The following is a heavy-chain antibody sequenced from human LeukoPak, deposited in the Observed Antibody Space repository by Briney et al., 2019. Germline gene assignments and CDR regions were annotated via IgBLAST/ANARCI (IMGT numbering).Heavy chain of an antibody. CDR3: ARQGHDDYGDLKD. J-gene: IGHJ4*02. CDR2: IYYSGTT. Sequence: PSETLSLTCTVSGASVSSSSYYWGWIRQPPGKGLEWIGSIYYSGTTYYNPSLKSRVTISVDTSKNQFSLQLSSVTAADTAVYYCARQGHDDYGDLKDWGQGTLVTVSS. CDR1: GASVSSSSYY. D-gene: IGHD4-17*01. V-gene: IGHV4-39*01.